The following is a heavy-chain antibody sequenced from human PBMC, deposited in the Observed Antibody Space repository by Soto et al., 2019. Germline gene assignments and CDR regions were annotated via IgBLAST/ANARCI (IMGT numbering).Heavy chain of an antibody. J-gene: IGHJ4*02. V-gene: IGHV4-31*03. CDR2: IYYSGST. CDR3: AREPSI. Sequence: QVQLQESGPGLVKPYQTLSLTGPFLVAPITIGGNSWSWFRQHPGKGLEWIGYIYYSGSTYYNPSLKSRVTISVDTSKNQFSLKLSSVTAADTAVYYCAREPSIWGQGTLVTVSS. CDR1: VAPITIGGNS.